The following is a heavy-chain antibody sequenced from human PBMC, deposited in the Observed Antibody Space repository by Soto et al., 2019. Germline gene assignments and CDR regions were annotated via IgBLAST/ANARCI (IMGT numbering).Heavy chain of an antibody. Sequence: ASVKVSCKASGYIFTSYYIHWVRQAPGQGLEWMGWINPFDGSRMFAQSFQGRVTMTRDTSTSTVYMEVSSLRSEDTAVYYCSRADPGQTSPFDHWG. CDR3: SRADPGQTSPFDH. CDR1: GYIFTSYY. J-gene: IGHJ4*01. V-gene: IGHV1-46*03. CDR2: INPFDGSR.